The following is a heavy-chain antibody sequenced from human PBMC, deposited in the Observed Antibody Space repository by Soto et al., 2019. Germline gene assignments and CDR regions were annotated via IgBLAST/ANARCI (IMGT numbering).Heavy chain of an antibody. CDR2: INPSGAKT. Sequence: QVQLVQSGAEVQKPGASVKVSCKASGYIFTSHYIHWVRQAPGQGLQWMGLINPSGAKTSYAEKFQGRVTLTRNTTTSTVYLELSRLRSEDTAVYYCARGSRNTWYAVDYWGQGTLVTVSS. CDR3: ARGSRNTWYAVDY. J-gene: IGHJ4*02. V-gene: IGHV1-46*01. D-gene: IGHD6-13*01. CDR1: GYIFTSHY.